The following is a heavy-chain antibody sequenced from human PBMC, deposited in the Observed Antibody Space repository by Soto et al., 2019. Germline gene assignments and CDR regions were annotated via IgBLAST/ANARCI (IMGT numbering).Heavy chain of an antibody. CDR1: GYTFTKYY. J-gene: IGHJ6*02. CDR2: INPNGGST. V-gene: IGHV1-46*01. Sequence: QVQLVQSGAEVKKPGASVKVSCKTSGYTFTKYYVHWVRQAPGQGLEWMGIINPNGGSTNYAQKFEGRFTMTRDTSTSTVYMELSSLRSEDTAVYYCARDRIKDYDFWSGYGMDVWGQGTTVTVSS. D-gene: IGHD3-3*01. CDR3: ARDRIKDYDFWSGYGMDV.